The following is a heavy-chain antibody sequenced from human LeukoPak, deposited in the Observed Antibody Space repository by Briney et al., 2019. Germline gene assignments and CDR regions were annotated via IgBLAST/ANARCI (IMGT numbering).Heavy chain of an antibody. J-gene: IGHJ4*02. V-gene: IGHV3-21*01. CDR1: GFTFNTYT. CDR2: IGRSSIDK. CDR3: VGGDSREL. D-gene: IGHD3-22*01. Sequence: GGSLRLSCTASGFTFNTYTMNWVRLAPGKGPEWISSIGRSSIDKYYADSVRGRFTISRDNAKNSLYVQMSSLRVEDTAVYYCVGGDSRELWGQGILVTVSS.